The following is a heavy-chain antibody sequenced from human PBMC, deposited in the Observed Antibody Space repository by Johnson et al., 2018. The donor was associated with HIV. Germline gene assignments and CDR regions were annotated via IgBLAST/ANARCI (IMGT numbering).Heavy chain of an antibody. Sequence: QVQLVESGGGLVQPGGSLRLSCAASGFTLSSYAMHWVRQAPGKGLEWVAVISYDGSNKYYADSVKGRFTITRDNSKNTLYLQMNSLRAEDTAVYYCARERPGSGYDWGDAFDIWGQGTMVTVSS. CDR1: GFTLSSYA. V-gene: IGHV3-30*04. CDR3: ARERPGSGYDWGDAFDI. CDR2: ISYDGSNK. D-gene: IGHD5-12*01. J-gene: IGHJ3*02.